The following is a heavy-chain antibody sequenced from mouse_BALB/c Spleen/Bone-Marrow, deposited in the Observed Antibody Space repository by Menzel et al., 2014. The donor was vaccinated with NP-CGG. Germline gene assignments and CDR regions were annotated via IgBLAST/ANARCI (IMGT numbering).Heavy chain of an antibody. CDR1: GYTFTDYY. V-gene: IGHV1-77*01. D-gene: IGHD2-10*02. Sequence: QVQLQQPGAELARPGASVKLSCKASGYTFTDYYMNWVKQRTGQGLEWIGEIYPGSGNTYYNEKFKGKATLTADKSSSTAYMQLSSLTSEDSAVYFCARREYGNGGFAYWGQGTLVTVSA. CDR3: ARREYGNGGFAY. J-gene: IGHJ3*01. CDR2: IYPGSGNT.